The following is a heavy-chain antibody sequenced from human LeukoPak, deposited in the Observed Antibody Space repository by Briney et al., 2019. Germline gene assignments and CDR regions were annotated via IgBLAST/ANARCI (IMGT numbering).Heavy chain of an antibody. V-gene: IGHV4-4*07. J-gene: IGHJ4*02. CDR2: IYGGGTA. CDR1: GGSISNYY. CDR3: TREPVP. D-gene: IGHD6-19*01. Sequence: SETLPLTCTVSGGSISNYYWSWIRQPAGKGLEWIGRIYGGGTASYNPSLKSRVTMSVDMSKNQLSLKLTSVTAADTAVYYCTREPVPWGQGTLVTVSS.